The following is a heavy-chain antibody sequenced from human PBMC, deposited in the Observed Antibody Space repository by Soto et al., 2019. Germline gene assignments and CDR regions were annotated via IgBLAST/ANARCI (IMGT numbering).Heavy chain of an antibody. CDR1: GFTFSDHY. V-gene: IGHV3-72*01. CDR2: SRNKANSYTT. CDR3: VRTALRAGHYGMDV. Sequence: EVQLVESGGGLVQPGGSLRLSCAASGFTFSDHYMDWVRQAPGKGLEWVGRSRNKANSYTTEYAASVKGRFTISRDDSKNSMYLQMNCLKTEDTAVYYCVRTALRAGHYGMDVWGQGTTVTVSS. D-gene: IGHD3-10*01. J-gene: IGHJ6*02.